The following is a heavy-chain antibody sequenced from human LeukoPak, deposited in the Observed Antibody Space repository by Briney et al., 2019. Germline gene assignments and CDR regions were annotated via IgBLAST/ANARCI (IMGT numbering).Heavy chain of an antibody. J-gene: IGHJ6*02. CDR2: INHSGST. V-gene: IGHV4-34*01. CDR1: GGSFSGYY. Sequence: SETLSLTCAVYGGSFSGYYWSWIRQPPGKGLEWIGEINHSGSTNYIPSLKSRVTISVDTSKNQFSLKLSSVTAADTAVYYCARERSVLYYYYGMDVWGQGTTVTVSS. CDR3: ARERSVLYYYYGMDV. D-gene: IGHD4/OR15-4a*01.